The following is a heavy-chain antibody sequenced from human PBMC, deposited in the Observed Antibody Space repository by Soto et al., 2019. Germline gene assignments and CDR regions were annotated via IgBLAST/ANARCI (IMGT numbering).Heavy chain of an antibody. CDR2: IYYSGST. CDR3: ARYCSGSYYPTTFDY. Sequence: QVQLQESGPGLVKPSQTLSLTCTVSGGSISSSGYTWIWLRQHPGQGLEWIGYIYYSGSTYYNPSIKSRVTLSVDASQNQVSLKLSSVTAADTAVYFGARYCSGSYYPTTFDYWGQGTLVTVSS. J-gene: IGHJ4*02. D-gene: IGHD3-10*01. V-gene: IGHV4-31*03. CDR1: GGSISSSGYT.